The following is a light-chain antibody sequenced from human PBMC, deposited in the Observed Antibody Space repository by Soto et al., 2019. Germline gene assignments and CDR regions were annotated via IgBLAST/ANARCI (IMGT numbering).Light chain of an antibody. Sequence: LTQPASVSGSPGQSITISCTGTSSDVGSYNYVSWYQQHPGKAPKVMIYDVSNRPSGVSYRFSGSKSGNTASLTISGLQAEDEADYYCSSYTTSSTYVFGTGTKVTV. J-gene: IGLJ1*01. CDR1: SSDVGSYNY. V-gene: IGLV2-14*01. CDR2: DVS. CDR3: SSYTTSSTYV.